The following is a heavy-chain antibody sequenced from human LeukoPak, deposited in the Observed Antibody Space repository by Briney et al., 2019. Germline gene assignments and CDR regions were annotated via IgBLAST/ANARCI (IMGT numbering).Heavy chain of an antibody. Sequence: PSETLSLTCTVSGGSITNYYWSWIRQPPGKGLEWIGYIYYSGSTNYNPSLKSRVAFSVDTSKNQLTLKVSSVTAADTAVYYCGRWNEGFDYWGQGTLVTVSS. J-gene: IGHJ4*02. V-gene: IGHV4-59*01. CDR1: GGSITNYY. CDR3: GRWNEGFDY. CDR2: IYYSGST. D-gene: IGHD1-1*01.